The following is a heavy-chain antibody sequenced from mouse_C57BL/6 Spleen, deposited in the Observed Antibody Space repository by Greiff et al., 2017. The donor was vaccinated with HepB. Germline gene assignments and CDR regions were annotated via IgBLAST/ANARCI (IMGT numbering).Heavy chain of an antibody. CDR1: GYTFSDYE. J-gene: IGHJ1*03. CDR3: TRDWDYYGSYWYFDV. Sequence: QVQLQQSGAELVRPGASVTLSCKASGYTFSDYEMHWVKQTPGHGLEWIGAIDPETGGTAYNQKFKGKAILTADKSSSTAYMELHSLTSEDSAVYYCTRDWDYYGSYWYFDVWGTGTTVTVSS. CDR2: IDPETGGT. V-gene: IGHV1-15*01. D-gene: IGHD1-1*01.